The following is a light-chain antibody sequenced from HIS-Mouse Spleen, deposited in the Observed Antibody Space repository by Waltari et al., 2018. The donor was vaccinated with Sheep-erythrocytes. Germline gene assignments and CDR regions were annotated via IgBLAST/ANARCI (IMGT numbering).Light chain of an antibody. CDR1: SSDVGSYNL. CDR2: EGS. J-gene: IGLJ1*01. V-gene: IGLV2-23*01. CDR3: CSYAGSYNHV. Sequence: QSALTQPASVSGSPGQSITISCTGTSSDVGSYNLVSWYQQHPGKAPKLQIYEGSKRPSGVSNRFSGSKSGNTASLTISGLQAEDEADYYCCSYAGSYNHVFATGTKVTVL.